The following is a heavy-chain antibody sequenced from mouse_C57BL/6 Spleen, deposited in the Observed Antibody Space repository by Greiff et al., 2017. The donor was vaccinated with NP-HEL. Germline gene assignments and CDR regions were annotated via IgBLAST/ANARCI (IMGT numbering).Heavy chain of an antibody. Sequence: EVKLMESEGGLVQPGSSMKLSCTASGFTFSDYYMAWVRQVPEKGLEWVANINYDGSSTYYLDSLKSRFIISRDNAKNILYLQMSSLKSEDTATYYCARAPGAMDYWGQGTSVTVSS. V-gene: IGHV5-16*01. J-gene: IGHJ4*01. CDR2: INYDGSST. CDR1: GFTFSDYY. CDR3: ARAPGAMDY.